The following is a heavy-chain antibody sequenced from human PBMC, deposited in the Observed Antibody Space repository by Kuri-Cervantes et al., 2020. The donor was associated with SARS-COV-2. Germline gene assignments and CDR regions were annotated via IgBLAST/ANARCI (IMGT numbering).Heavy chain of an antibody. Sequence: GESLKISCAASGFTFSSYSMNWVRQAPGKGLEWVAVISYDGSNKYHADSVKGRFTISRDNSKNTLYLQMNSLRAEDTAVYYCARDRIVAAGTNGMDVWGQGTTVTVSS. D-gene: IGHD6-13*01. J-gene: IGHJ6*02. CDR2: ISYDGSNK. CDR1: GFTFSSYS. V-gene: IGHV3-30*03. CDR3: ARDRIVAAGTNGMDV.